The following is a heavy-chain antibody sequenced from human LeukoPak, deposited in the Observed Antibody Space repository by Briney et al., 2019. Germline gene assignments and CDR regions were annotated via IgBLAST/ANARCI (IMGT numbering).Heavy chain of an antibody. CDR1: GFTFSNYG. Sequence: PGGSLRLSCAASGFTFSNYGIHWVRQAPGKGLEWGAFIRYDGSNKYYADSVKGRFTISRDNSENTLYLQMNSLRGEDTAVYYCARDGYSGSYYRLYYFFMDVWGKGTTVTVSS. CDR2: IRYDGSNK. J-gene: IGHJ6*03. CDR3: ARDGYSGSYYRLYYFFMDV. D-gene: IGHD1-26*01. V-gene: IGHV3-30*02.